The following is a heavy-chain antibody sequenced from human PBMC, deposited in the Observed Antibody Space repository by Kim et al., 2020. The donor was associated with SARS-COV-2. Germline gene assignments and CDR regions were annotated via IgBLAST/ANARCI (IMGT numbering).Heavy chain of an antibody. J-gene: IGHJ4*02. Sequence: ARKCQGRVTMSRDTSISTAYMELSRLRSDDTAVYYCARDFCSSTSCDNTDYWGQGTLVTVSS. D-gene: IGHD2-2*02. V-gene: IGHV1-2*02. CDR3: ARDFCSSTSCDNTDY.